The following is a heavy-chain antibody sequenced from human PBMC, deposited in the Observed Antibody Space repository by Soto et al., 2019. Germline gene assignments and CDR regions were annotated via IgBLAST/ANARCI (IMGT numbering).Heavy chain of an antibody. Sequence: LSLPCAITGGSVSSNSAGWSWVRHSPSRGLEWLGRTYYRSKWYYEYAVSVRGRITINPDTSKNQYSLQLNSVTPEDTAVYFCARGEQYSGRIFDYWGQGTLVTVS. D-gene: IGHD1-26*01. J-gene: IGHJ4*01. CDR2: TYYRSKWYY. V-gene: IGHV6-1*01. CDR1: GGSVSSNSAG. CDR3: ARGEQYSGRIFDY.